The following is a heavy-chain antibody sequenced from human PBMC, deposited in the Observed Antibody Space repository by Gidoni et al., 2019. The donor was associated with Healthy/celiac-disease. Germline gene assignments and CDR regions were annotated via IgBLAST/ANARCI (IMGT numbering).Heavy chain of an antibody. J-gene: IGHJ4*02. V-gene: IGHV3-21*01. Sequence: EVQRVESGGGRGKPGGSLRLSCAASGFTFRSYSRNWVRQAPGKGLEWVSSIRSSSSYIYYADSVKGRFTISRDNAKNSLYLQLNSLRAEDTAVYYCARELILEGEDGYNRRGLFDYWGQGTLVTVSS. CDR1: GFTFRSYS. CDR2: IRSSSSYI. CDR3: ARELILEGEDGYNRRGLFDY. D-gene: IGHD3-3*01.